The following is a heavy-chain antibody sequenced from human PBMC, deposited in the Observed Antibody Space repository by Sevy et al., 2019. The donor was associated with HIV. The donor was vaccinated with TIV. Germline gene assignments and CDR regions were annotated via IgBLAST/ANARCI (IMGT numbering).Heavy chain of an antibody. Sequence: GGSLRLSCAASGLTFSDYYMSWIRQAPGKGLEWLSYISSSGTTLYSADSVKGRFAISRDNAKNSLYLQMNSLRAEDTAVYYCARGPAYYDFWSGYKGMDVWGQGTTVTVSS. J-gene: IGHJ6*02. CDR1: GLTFSDYY. CDR3: ARGPAYYDFWSGYKGMDV. V-gene: IGHV3-11*04. D-gene: IGHD3-3*01. CDR2: ISSSGTTL.